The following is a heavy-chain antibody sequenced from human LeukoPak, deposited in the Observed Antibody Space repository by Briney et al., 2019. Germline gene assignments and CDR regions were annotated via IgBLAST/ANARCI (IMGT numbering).Heavy chain of an antibody. CDR1: GGSIGTYS. V-gene: IGHV4-59*01. CDR3: ARGVYIAAAQYAY. J-gene: IGHJ4*02. CDR2: IYYSGTT. Sequence: SETLSLTCAVSGGSIGTYSWNWIRQPPGKGLEWIGYIYYSGTTNYNPSLKSRVTISVDTSKNQFSLKLSSVTAADTAVYYCARGVYIAAAQYAYWGQGTLVTVSS. D-gene: IGHD6-13*01.